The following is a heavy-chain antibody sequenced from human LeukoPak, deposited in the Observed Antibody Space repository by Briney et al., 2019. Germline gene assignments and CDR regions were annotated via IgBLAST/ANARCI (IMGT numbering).Heavy chain of an antibody. CDR1: GFTFSSYS. D-gene: IGHD5-18*01. Sequence: PGGSLRLSCAASGFTFSSYSMNWVRQAPGKGLEWVSSISSSSSYIYYADSVKGRFTISRDNAKNSLYLQMNSLRAGDTAVYYCARPSTSDTAINYYYYYMDVWGKGTTVTVSS. CDR2: ISSSSSYI. CDR3: ARPSTSDTAINYYYYYMDV. V-gene: IGHV3-21*01. J-gene: IGHJ6*03.